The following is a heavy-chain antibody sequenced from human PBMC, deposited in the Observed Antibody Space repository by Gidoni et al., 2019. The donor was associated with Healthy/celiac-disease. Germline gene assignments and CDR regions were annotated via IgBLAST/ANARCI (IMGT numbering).Heavy chain of an antibody. CDR2: IVVGSGNT. D-gene: IGHD5-18*01. CDR3: AADRGYSYGLYAFDI. J-gene: IGHJ3*02. V-gene: IGHV1-58*01. CDR1: GFTFTSSA. Sequence: VKVSCKASGFTFTSSAVQWVRQARGQRLEWIGWIVVGSGNTNYAQKFQERVTITRDMSTSTAYMELSSLRSEDTTVYYCAADRGYSYGLYAFDIWGQGTMVTVSS.